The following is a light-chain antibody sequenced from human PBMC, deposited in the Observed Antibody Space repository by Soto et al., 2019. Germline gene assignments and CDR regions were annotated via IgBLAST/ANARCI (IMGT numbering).Light chain of an antibody. CDR3: QQRGT. J-gene: IGKJ5*01. V-gene: IGKV3-11*01. CDR1: QSVSSY. CDR2: DAS. Sequence: EIVLTQSPATLSLSPGERATHSCRASQSVSSYLAWYQQKPGQAPRLLIYDASNRATGIPARFSGSGSGTDFTLTISSLEPEDFAVYYCQQRGTFGQGIRLEIQ.